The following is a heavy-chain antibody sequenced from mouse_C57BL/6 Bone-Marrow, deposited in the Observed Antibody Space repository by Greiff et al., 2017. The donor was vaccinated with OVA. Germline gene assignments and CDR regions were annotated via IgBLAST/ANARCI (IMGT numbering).Heavy chain of an antibody. CDR2: IRYDGSN. V-gene: IGHV3-6*01. CDR3: ARLTGYWYFDV. CDR1: GYSITRGYY. Sequence: EVKVEESGPGLVKPSQSLSLTCSVTGYSITRGYYWNWIRQFPGNKLEWMGYIRYDGSNNYNPSLKNRISITRDTSKNPFFLKLNSVTTEDTATYYCARLTGYWYFDVWGTGTTVTVSS. D-gene: IGHD4-1*01. J-gene: IGHJ1*03.